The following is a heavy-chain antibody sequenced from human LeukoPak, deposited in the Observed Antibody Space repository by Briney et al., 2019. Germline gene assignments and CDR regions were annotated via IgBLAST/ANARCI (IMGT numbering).Heavy chain of an antibody. J-gene: IGHJ6*02. D-gene: IGHD4-11*01. CDR3: AKDPGDYNDYYYYDMDV. Sequence: GGSLRLSCGAPGFTFSSFAMSWVRQAPGKGLEWVSTISGSGGNTYYADSVKGRFTISRDNSKNTLYLRMNSLRAEDTAIYYCAKDPGDYNDYYYYDMDVWGQGTTVTVSS. CDR2: ISGSGGNT. V-gene: IGHV3-23*01. CDR1: GFTFSSFA.